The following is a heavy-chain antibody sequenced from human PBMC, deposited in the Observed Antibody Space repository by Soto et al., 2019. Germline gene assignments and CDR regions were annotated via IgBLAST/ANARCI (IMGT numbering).Heavy chain of an antibody. CDR3: ARSMSGAVADSFDF. V-gene: IGHV3-30*04. J-gene: IGHJ4*02. Sequence: QVQVVESGGGVVQPGRSLRLSCAASGFTFSRYAIHWVRQAPGKGLERVAVISRGGTNKYYVDCVKGRFTISRDNSRNTLYLPMNSLRHEVAAVYYCARSMSGAVADSFDFWGQGTLVTVSS. D-gene: IGHD2-15*01. CDR2: ISRGGTNK. CDR1: GFTFSRYA.